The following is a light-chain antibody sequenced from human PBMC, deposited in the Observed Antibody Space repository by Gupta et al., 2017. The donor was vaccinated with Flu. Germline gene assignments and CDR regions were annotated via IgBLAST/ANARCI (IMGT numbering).Light chain of an antibody. Sequence: QSALTQPASVSGSPGQSITIPCTATSSDVGGYNYVSWYQQQPGKAPKLMMYDDSNRPSGVSNRFSGSKSGNTDSLTISGLQAEDEAEYYCSSYKSRSNTWVFGTGTKLTVL. CDR2: DDS. CDR3: SSYKSRSNTWV. CDR1: SSDVGGYNY. J-gene: IGLJ3*02. V-gene: IGLV2-14*01.